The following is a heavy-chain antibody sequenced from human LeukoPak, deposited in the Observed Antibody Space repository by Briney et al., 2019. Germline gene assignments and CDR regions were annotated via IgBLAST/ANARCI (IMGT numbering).Heavy chain of an antibody. D-gene: IGHD3-10*01. J-gene: IGHJ4*02. Sequence: SETLSLTCAVYGGSFSGYYWSWIRQPPGKGLEWIGEINHSGSTNYNPSLKSRVTISVDTSKSQISLKLSSVTAADTAVYYRARAVGGDGSGSLWGPGTLVTVSS. V-gene: IGHV4-34*01. CDR1: GGSFSGYY. CDR2: INHSGST. CDR3: ARAVGGDGSGSL.